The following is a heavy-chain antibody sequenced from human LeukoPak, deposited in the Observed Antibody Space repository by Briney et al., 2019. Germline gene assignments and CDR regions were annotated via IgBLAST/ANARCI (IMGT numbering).Heavy chain of an antibody. Sequence: KPSETLSLTCAVSGGSISSSNWWSWVRQPPGKGLEWIGEIYHSGSTNYNPSLKSRVTISVDKSKNQFSLKLSSVTAADTAVYYCARTGAAADYYSDYWGQGTLVTVSS. CDR3: ARTGAAADYYSDY. V-gene: IGHV4-4*02. J-gene: IGHJ4*02. CDR1: GGSISSSNW. CDR2: IYHSGST. D-gene: IGHD6-13*01.